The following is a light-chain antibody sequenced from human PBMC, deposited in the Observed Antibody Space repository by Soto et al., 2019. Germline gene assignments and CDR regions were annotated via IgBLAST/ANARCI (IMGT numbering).Light chain of an antibody. V-gene: IGKV1-39*01. CDR1: QTISRS. J-gene: IGKJ4*01. Sequence: DIQMTQSPSSLSASVGDRVTISCRASQTISRSLNWYQQRPGKAPKLLIYAASTLEIGVPSRFSGWASGTEFTLTIISLKPEDFATYYCQQSYRTPGLIFGGGTKVEIK. CDR2: AAS. CDR3: QQSYRTPGLI.